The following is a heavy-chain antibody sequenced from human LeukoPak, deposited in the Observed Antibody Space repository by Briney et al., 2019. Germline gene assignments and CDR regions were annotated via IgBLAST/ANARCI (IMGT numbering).Heavy chain of an antibody. Sequence: SETLSLTCSVSGGSISGYHWSWIRQPPGKGLEWIGYISYSGYTNYNPSLQSRVTISLDRSKNQFSVKLTSVTAADTAVYYCARIERDGSGKPPYYYYYMDVWGKGTTVTVSS. CDR2: ISYSGYT. D-gene: IGHD3-10*01. CDR1: GGSISGYH. CDR3: ARIERDGSGKPPYYYYYMDV. J-gene: IGHJ6*03. V-gene: IGHV4-59*01.